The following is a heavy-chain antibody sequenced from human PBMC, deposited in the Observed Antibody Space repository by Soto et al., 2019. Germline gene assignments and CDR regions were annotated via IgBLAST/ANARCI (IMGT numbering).Heavy chain of an antibody. CDR1: GGAMNDYY. Sequence: SETLSLTCSVSGGAMNDYYWSWIRQAPGEGQEWIGDIDFRGTTTYNPSLGRRVTLSIDRSNNHFSLRMTSVTASDRALYRCARRAAYYGRGGYWIEKGTFDRWGQGSLVTVSS. J-gene: IGHJ4*02. CDR2: IDFRGTT. CDR3: ARRAAYYGRGGYWIEKGTFDR. D-gene: IGHD3-10*01. V-gene: IGHV4-59*01.